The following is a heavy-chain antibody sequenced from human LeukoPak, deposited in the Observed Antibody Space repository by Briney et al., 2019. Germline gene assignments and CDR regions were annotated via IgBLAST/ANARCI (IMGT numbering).Heavy chain of an antibody. J-gene: IGHJ6*02. CDR1: GDSVSSSTYY. CDR2: INHSGST. Sequence: TSETLSLTCTVSGDSVSSSTYYWDWIRQPPGKGLEWIGEINHSGSTNYNPSLKSRVTISVDTSKNQFSLKLSSVTAADTAVYYCASGKSSAAGPTAYYYGMDVWGQGTTVTVSS. D-gene: IGHD6-13*01. V-gene: IGHV4-39*07. CDR3: ASGKSSAAGPTAYYYGMDV.